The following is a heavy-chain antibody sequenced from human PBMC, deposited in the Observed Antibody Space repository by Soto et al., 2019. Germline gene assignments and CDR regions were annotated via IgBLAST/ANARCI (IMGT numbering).Heavy chain of an antibody. CDR2: ISWNSGMI. V-gene: IGHV3-9*01. J-gene: IGHJ4*02. D-gene: IGHD6-13*01. Sequence: GGSLRLSCAASGFNFYDYAMHWVRQVPGKGLEWVSGISWNSGMIAYADSVKGRFTISRDNAKNSLFLQMNSLRTEDTALYYCAKDIGAATGPYYFDYCGQGTLVTVSS. CDR1: GFNFYDYA. CDR3: AKDIGAATGPYYFDY.